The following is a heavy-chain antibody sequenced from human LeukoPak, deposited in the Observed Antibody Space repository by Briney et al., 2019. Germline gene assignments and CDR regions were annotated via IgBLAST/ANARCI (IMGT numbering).Heavy chain of an antibody. CDR3: ARGLEVAATS. CDR1: GGSFSGYY. Sequence: SETLSLTCAVYGGSFSGYYWSWIRQPPGKGLEWIGEINHSGSTNYNPSLKRRVTISVDTSKNQSSLKLSSVTAADTAVYYCARGLEVAATSWGQGTLVTVSS. CDR2: INHSGST. J-gene: IGHJ5*02. D-gene: IGHD2-15*01. V-gene: IGHV4-34*01.